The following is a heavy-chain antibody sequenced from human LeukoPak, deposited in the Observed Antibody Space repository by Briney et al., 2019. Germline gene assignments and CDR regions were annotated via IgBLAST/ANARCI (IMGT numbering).Heavy chain of an antibody. D-gene: IGHD6-6*01. CDR1: GYTFTGYY. V-gene: IGHV1-2*06. CDR3: ASTDRYSSSSEIFDY. J-gene: IGHJ4*02. Sequence: GASVKVSCKASGYTFTGYYMHWVRQAPGQGLEWMGRINPNSGGTNYAQKFQGRVTMTRDTSISTAYMEPSRLRSDDTAVYYCASTDRYSSSSEIFDYWGQGTLVTVSS. CDR2: INPNSGGT.